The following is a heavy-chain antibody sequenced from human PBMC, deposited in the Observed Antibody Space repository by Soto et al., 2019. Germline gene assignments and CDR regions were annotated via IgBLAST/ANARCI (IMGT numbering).Heavy chain of an antibody. D-gene: IGHD3-16*01. Sequence: ASLKVSCKASGYTFTEYYLYWVRQAPVQGPEWLGGINPRTGDTNQAQKFQGRVTMTRDMSLTTAYMELHRLTSDDTAVYYCARDPIGGGAPYYFDYWGQGSLVTVSS. J-gene: IGHJ4*02. V-gene: IGHV1-2*02. CDR3: ARDPIGGGAPYYFDY. CDR1: GYTFTEYY. CDR2: INPRTGDT.